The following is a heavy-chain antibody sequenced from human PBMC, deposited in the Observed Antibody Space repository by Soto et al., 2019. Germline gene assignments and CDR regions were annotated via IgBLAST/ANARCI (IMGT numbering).Heavy chain of an antibody. D-gene: IGHD3-9*01. CDR1: GDSISSGAYY. V-gene: IGHV4-31*03. Sequence: QVQLQESGPGLVKPSQTLSLTCTVSGDSISSGAYYWSWIRQHPGKGLEWIGYIYYDGRTYYNPSLKSRVTMSVDASKIQFPLKLGSVTAADTAVYYWARVAGPWSYFDWPTFDYWGQGTLVTVSS. CDR2: IYYDGRT. J-gene: IGHJ4*02. CDR3: ARVAGPWSYFDWPTFDY.